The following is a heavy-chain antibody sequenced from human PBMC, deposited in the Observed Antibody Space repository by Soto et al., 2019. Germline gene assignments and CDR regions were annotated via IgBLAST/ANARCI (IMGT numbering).Heavy chain of an antibody. V-gene: IGHV2-5*02. Sequence: QITLKESGPTLVKPTQTLTLTCTVSGFSLSTRGVGVGWIRQSPGKALEWLALIYYDDDKSYSPSLKSRLTITKDTSKNQVVLRMTNMDPVDTATYYCAHWRGTYRAFHIWGQGTMVTVSS. D-gene: IGHD1-26*01. CDR2: IYYDDDK. CDR1: GFSLSTRGVG. J-gene: IGHJ3*02. CDR3: AHWRGTYRAFHI.